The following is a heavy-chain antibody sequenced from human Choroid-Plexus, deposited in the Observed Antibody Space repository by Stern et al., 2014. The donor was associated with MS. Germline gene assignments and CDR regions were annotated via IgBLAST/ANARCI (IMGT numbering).Heavy chain of an antibody. Sequence: VQLGESGGGVVQPGRPLRLSCVASGFTFGSCALHWVRQAPGKGLEWVAGVSYAGSNKYYADSVKGRFTISRDNSQNTLYMQMSSLRPEDTAVYYCAKDRQYLTYFFDRWGQGSLVTVSS. V-gene: IGHV3-30*18. CDR3: AKDRQYLTYFFDR. D-gene: IGHD2/OR15-2a*01. CDR1: GFTFGSCA. J-gene: IGHJ5*02. CDR2: VSYAGSNK.